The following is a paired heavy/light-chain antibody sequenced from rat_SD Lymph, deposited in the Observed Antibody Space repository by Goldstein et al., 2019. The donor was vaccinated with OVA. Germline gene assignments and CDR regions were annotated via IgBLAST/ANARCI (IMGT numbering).Light chain of an antibody. CDR3: QQFYEKPFT. CDR2: SGS. V-gene: IGKV16S1*01. CDR1: KSISNF. Sequence: DVQMTQSLSHVAASPGESVSISCKASKSISNFLAWYQQKPGKPYKLLIYSGSTLQSGTPARFSGSGSGTDFTLTIRSLEPEDFGLYYCQQFYEKPFTFGAGTKLELK. J-gene: IGKJ2-1*01.
Heavy chain of an antibody. CDR3: ARSYFGFNSFDY. J-gene: IGHJ2*01. V-gene: IGHV7-7*01. Sequence: EVKLLESGGGLVQPGGSLRLSCAASGFTFTDFYMSWIRQPPGKAPEWLAVIRDKPNVYTTEYNPSVEGRFTISRDNTQNILFLQMNTLRAEDTAIYYCARSYFGFNSFDYWGQGVMVTVSS. CDR2: IRDKPNVYTT. CDR1: GFTFTDFY. D-gene: IGHD1-7*01.